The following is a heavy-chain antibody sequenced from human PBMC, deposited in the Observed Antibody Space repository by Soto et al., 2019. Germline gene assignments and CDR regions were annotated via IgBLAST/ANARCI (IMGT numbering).Heavy chain of an antibody. D-gene: IGHD3-9*01. V-gene: IGHV1-8*01. CDR3: EVTTGY. Sequence: QVQVVQSKAEVKKPGASVKVSCKTSGYTFTDYDINWVRQAPGQGLEWMGWVSPDSGNAGYAQQFQGRVAMTSDTPTSTVYMELTSLRSEDTAVYFCEVTTGYWGQGTMVTVSS. CDR1: GYTFTDYD. CDR2: VSPDSGNA. J-gene: IGHJ4*02.